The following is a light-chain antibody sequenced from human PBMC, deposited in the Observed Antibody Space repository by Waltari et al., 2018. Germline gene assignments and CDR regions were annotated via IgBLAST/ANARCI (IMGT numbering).Light chain of an antibody. J-gene: IGKJ4*01. CDR1: QSASSY. Sequence: EILLTQYPATLSFFPGERATLACRASQSASSYLAWYQQKPGQAPRLLIYDASNRASGIPARFSGSGSGTDFTLTISSLEPEDFAVYYCQQRSNWPPTFGGGTKVEIK. V-gene: IGKV3-11*01. CDR2: DAS. CDR3: QQRSNWPPT.